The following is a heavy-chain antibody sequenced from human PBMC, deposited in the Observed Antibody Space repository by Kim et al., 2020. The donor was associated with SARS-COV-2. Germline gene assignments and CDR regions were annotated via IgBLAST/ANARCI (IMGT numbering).Heavy chain of an antibody. CDR1: AFTFSNYN. Sequence: GGSLRLSCAASAFTFSNYNMEWVRQAPGKGLEWVSSISDSGSYIYYADSVKGRFTISRDNAKNSLYLQMSSLRAEDTAVYYCARDGLGAVAYPLNWGQGTLVTVSS. CDR2: ISDSGSYI. J-gene: IGHJ4*02. CDR3: ARDGLGAVAYPLN. V-gene: IGHV3-21*01. D-gene: IGHD6-19*01.